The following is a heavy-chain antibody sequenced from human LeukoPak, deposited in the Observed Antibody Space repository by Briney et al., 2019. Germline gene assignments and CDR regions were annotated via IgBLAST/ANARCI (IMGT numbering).Heavy chain of an antibody. CDR3: VRDQQYNRPAGWFDP. V-gene: IGHV4-39*01. J-gene: IGHJ5*02. CDR1: GGSISTSSYY. D-gene: IGHD2-2*01. CDR2: ISYSGST. Sequence: PSETLSLTCTVSGGSISTSSYYWGWIRQPPGKGLEWIGGISYSGSTYYNASLKSRVTISADTPMNQFSLRLSSVTAADTAVYYCVRDQQYNRPAGWFDPWGQGTLVTVSS.